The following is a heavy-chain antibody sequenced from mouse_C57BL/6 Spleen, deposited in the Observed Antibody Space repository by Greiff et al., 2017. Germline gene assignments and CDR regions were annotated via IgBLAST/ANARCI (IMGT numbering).Heavy chain of an antibody. Sequence: EVQLQQSGPELVKPGASVKISCKASGYTFTDYYMNWVKQSHGKSLAWIGNINPNHGGTSYNQKFKGKATLTVDKASSTAYMELRSLTSETSAVYYCARPAYSSTPWFAYWGQGTLVTVSA. CDR3: ARPAYSSTPWFAY. V-gene: IGHV1-26*01. CDR2: INPNHGGT. D-gene: IGHD2-5*01. CDR1: GYTFTDYY. J-gene: IGHJ3*01.